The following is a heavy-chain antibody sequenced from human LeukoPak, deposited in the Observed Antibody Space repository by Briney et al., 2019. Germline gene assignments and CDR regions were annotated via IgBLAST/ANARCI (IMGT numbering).Heavy chain of an antibody. V-gene: IGHV3-7*01. CDR3: ARPSFVTGSYYPL. Sequence: GGSLRLSCAASGFTFSSYAMSWVRQAPGKGLEWVANIQQDGSEIFYVDSVRGRFTISRDNAKNSLYLQMNTLRAEDTAVYYCARPSFVTGSYYPLWGQGTLVAVSS. CDR2: IQQDGSEI. J-gene: IGHJ4*02. CDR1: GFTFSSYA. D-gene: IGHD1-26*01.